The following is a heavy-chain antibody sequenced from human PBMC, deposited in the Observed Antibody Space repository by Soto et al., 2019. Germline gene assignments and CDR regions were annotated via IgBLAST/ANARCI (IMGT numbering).Heavy chain of an antibody. Sequence: QPGGSLRLSCAASGFTVSSNYMSWVRQAPGKGLKWVSVIYSGGSTYYADSVKGRFTISRHNSKNTLYLQMNSLRAEDTAVYYCAGHCSGGSCYKNYYYMDVWGKGTTVTVSS. CDR1: GFTVSSNY. J-gene: IGHJ6*03. D-gene: IGHD2-15*01. CDR2: IYSGGST. CDR3: AGHCSGGSCYKNYYYMDV. V-gene: IGHV3-53*04.